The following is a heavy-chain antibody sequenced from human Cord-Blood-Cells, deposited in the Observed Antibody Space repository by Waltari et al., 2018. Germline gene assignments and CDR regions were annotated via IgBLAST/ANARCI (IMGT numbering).Heavy chain of an antibody. Sequence: QVQLQQWGAGLLKPSETLSLTCAVYGGSFSGYYWSWIRQPPGKGLVWIGEINHSGSTNYNPTLKSRVTISVDTSKNQFSLSLSSVTAADTAVYYCASTWRTGAFDIWGQGTMVTVSS. CDR1: GGSFSGYY. V-gene: IGHV4-34*01. CDR2: INHSGST. CDR3: ASTWRTGAFDI. J-gene: IGHJ3*02.